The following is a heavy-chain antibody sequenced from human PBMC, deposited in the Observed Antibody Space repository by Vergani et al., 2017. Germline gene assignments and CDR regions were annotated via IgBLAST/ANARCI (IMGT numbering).Heavy chain of an antibody. D-gene: IGHD1-1*01. CDR3: ARHNRITGTGLRFSWFDY. V-gene: IGHV4-59*08. J-gene: IGHJ4*02. Sequence: QVQLQESGPGLVKPSETLSLTCTVSGGSISSYYWSWIRQPPGKGLDWIGYIYYSGITNYNPSLKSRVTISVDTSKNQFSLKLRSVTAADTAVYYCARHNRITGTGLRFSWFDYWGQGTLVTVSS. CDR2: IYYSGIT. CDR1: GGSISSYY.